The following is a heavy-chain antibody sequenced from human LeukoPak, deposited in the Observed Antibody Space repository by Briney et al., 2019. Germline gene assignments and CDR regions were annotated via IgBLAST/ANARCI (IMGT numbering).Heavy chain of an antibody. D-gene: IGHD5-24*01. CDR1: GFTFSSYA. V-gene: IGHV3-23*01. J-gene: IGHJ4*02. CDR3: AKDRGDGYNFEFDY. Sequence: GASLRLSCAASGFTFSSYAMSWVRQAPGKGLEWVSAISGSGGSTYYADSVKGGFTISRDNSKNTLYLQMNSLRAEDTAVYYCAKDRGDGYNFEFDYWGQGTLVTVSS. CDR2: ISGSGGST.